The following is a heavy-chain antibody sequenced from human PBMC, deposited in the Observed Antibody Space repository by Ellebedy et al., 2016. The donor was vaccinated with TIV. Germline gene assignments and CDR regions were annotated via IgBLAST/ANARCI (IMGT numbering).Heavy chain of an antibody. V-gene: IGHV3-74*01. D-gene: IGHD2-21*01. CDR2: INSEGSST. CDR3: ARDISYSAQT. J-gene: IGHJ5*02. CDR1: GSTFSSNW. Sequence: GGSLRLSCAASGSTFSSNWMHWVGQAPGKGLVWVSRINSEGSSTSYADSGKDRFTISRANAKNTLYLQMNSLKAEDTAVYSCARDISYSAQTWGQGTLVTVSS.